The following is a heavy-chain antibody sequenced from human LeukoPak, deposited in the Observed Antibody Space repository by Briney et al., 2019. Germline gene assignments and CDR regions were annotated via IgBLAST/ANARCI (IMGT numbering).Heavy chain of an antibody. CDR3: ARGGGDYNPFDY. CDR1: EFTFSNAY. V-gene: IGHV3-66*01. CDR2: LYSGGST. J-gene: IGHJ4*02. D-gene: IGHD2-21*02. Sequence: GGSLRLSCAASEFTFSNAYMSWVRQAPGKGLEWVSVLYSGGSTYYADSVKGRFTISRDNSKNTLFLQMDSLRADDTAVYFCARGGGDYNPFDYWGQGTLVTVSS.